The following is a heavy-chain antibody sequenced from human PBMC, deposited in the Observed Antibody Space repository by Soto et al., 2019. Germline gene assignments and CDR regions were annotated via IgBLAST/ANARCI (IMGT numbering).Heavy chain of an antibody. CDR2: ISGTGDSS. CDR1: GFTFGSYA. D-gene: IGHD2-2*01. J-gene: IGHJ4*02. CDR3: ARLSIDGHCSGNSCFHFDH. V-gene: IGHV3-23*01. Sequence: EVQLLESGGGLVQPGGSLRLSCAASGFTFGSYAMSWVRQAPGKGLEWVSLISGTGDSSEYANSVKGRFTISRDYSKTTVFLQMNSLRAEDTAVYFCARLSIDGHCSGNSCFHFDHWGQGTLVTVSS.